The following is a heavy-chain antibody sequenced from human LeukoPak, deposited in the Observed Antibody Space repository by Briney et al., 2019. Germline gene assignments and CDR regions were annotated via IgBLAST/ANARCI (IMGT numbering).Heavy chain of an antibody. CDR2: IIPIFGTA. V-gene: IGHV1-69*13. J-gene: IGHJ3*02. D-gene: IGHD2-2*01. Sequence: ASVKVSCKASGGTFSSYAISWVRQAPGQGLEWMGGIIPIFGTANYAQKFQGRVTITADESTSTAYMELSSLRSGDTAVYYCARVYIVVVPAARIRGAFDIWGQGTMVTVSS. CDR3: ARVYIVVVPAARIRGAFDI. CDR1: GGTFSSYA.